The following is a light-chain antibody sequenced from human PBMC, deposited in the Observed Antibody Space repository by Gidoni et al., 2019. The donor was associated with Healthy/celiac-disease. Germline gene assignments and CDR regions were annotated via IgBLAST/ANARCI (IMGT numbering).Light chain of an antibody. J-gene: IGKJ4*01. Sequence: EIVLTQSPATLSLSPGERATLSCRARKSVSSYLAWYQQKPGQAPRLLIYDASNRATGIPARFSGSGSGTDFTLTISSLEPEDFAVYYCQQRSNWPPLTFXGXTKVXIK. CDR3: QQRSNWPPLT. CDR1: KSVSSY. CDR2: DAS. V-gene: IGKV3-11*01.